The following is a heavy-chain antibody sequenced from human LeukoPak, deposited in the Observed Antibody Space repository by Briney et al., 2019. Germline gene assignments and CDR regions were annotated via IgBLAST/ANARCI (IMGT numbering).Heavy chain of an antibody. J-gene: IGHJ3*01. CDR2: IFYNGTT. CDR1: GGSLTYYY. V-gene: IGHV4-59*01. D-gene: IGHD4-17*01. Sequence: KPSETLSRTCTVSGGSLTYYYRSWIRQPPGKGLQWIGYIFYNGTTNYNPSLKSRVTISADASKNQFSLKLSSVTAADTAVYYCARDHDYGFAFDVWGQGTVVTVSS. CDR3: ARDHDYGFAFDV.